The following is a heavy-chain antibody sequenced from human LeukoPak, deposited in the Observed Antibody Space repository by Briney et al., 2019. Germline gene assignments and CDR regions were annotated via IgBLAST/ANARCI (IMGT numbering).Heavy chain of an antibody. Sequence: SLRLSCAASGFTFDDYAMHWVRHAPGKGLDWVSGISWNSGGIGYADSVKGRFTISRDNAKNSLYLQMNSLRADDTALYYCAKGKKMTVAGLFDYWGQGTLVTVSS. CDR1: GFTFDDYA. J-gene: IGHJ4*02. CDR3: AKGKKMTVAGLFDY. CDR2: ISWNSGGI. V-gene: IGHV3-9*01. D-gene: IGHD6-19*01.